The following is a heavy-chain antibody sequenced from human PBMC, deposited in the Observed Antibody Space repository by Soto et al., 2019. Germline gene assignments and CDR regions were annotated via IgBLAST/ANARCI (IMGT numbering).Heavy chain of an antibody. J-gene: IGHJ4*02. CDR3: ARRRKILTGYPGHFDY. CDR2: IYYSGST. V-gene: IGHV4-59*01. D-gene: IGHD3-9*01. Sequence: PSETLSLTCTVSGGSISSYYWSWIRQPPGKGLEWIAYIYYSGSTNYNPSLKSRVTISVDTSKNQFSLKLSSVTAADTAVYYCARRRKILTGYPGHFDYWGQGTLVTVSS. CDR1: GGSISSYY.